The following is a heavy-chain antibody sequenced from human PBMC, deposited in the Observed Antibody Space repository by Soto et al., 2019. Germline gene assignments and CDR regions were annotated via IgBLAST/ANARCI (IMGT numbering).Heavy chain of an antibody. D-gene: IGHD4-17*01. CDR1: GFTFSSYA. CDR2: YDGSNK. CDR3: ARGEYTYAVTTCFDY. Sequence: GSLRLSCAASGFTFSSYAMHWVRQAPGKGLEWVAVYDGSNKYYADSVKGRFTISRDNSKNTLYLQMNSLRAEDTAVYFCARGEYTYAVTTCFDYWGQGTLVTVSS. J-gene: IGHJ4*02. V-gene: IGHV3-30-3*01.